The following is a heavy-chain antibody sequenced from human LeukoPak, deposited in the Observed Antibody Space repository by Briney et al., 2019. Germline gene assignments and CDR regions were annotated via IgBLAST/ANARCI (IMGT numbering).Heavy chain of an antibody. V-gene: IGHV3-48*03. J-gene: IGHJ4*02. CDR3: ARDGWAAPLPLDEKSDY. Sequence: PGGSLRLSCAASGFTFSSYEMNWVRQAPGKGLEWVSYISSSGSTIYYADSVKGRFTISRDNAKNSLYLQMNSLRAEDTAVYYCARDGWAAPLPLDEKSDYWGQGTLVTVSS. D-gene: IGHD1-26*01. CDR2: ISSSGSTI. CDR1: GFTFSSYE.